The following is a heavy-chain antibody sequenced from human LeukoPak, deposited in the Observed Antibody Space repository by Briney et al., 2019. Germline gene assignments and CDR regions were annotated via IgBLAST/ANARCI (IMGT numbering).Heavy chain of an antibody. V-gene: IGHV3-7*01. CDR2: INQDGSQK. CDR1: GFTFSSYW. Sequence: GGSLRLSCAASGFTFSSYWMSWVRQAPGKGLEWVANINQDGSQKYYVDSVKGRFTISRDNAKNSLYLQMNSLRAEDTAVYYCAREYSSSSHYFDYWGQGTLVTASS. J-gene: IGHJ4*02. CDR3: AREYSSSSHYFDY. D-gene: IGHD6-6*01.